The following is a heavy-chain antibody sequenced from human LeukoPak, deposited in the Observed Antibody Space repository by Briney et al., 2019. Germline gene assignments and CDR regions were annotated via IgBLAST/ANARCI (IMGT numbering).Heavy chain of an antibody. V-gene: IGHV4-59*01. CDR2: IYSSGST. J-gene: IGHJ3*02. CDR1: GGSISNYF. Sequence: SETLSLTCTVSGGSISNYFWSWIRQPPGKGLEWIGYIYSSGSTNYNPSLKSRVTISVDTSNNQFSLKLSSVTAADTAVYYCARDRRGSSNAFDIWGQGTMVTVSS. CDR3: ARDRRGSSNAFDI. D-gene: IGHD1-26*01.